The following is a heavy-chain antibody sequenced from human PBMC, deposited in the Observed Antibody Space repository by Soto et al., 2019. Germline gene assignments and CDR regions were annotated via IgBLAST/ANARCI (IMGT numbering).Heavy chain of an antibody. D-gene: IGHD4-17*01. J-gene: IGHJ4*02. Sequence: ASVKVACKASGYTFTSYYMHWVRQAPGQGLEWMGIINPSGGSTSYAQKFQGRVTMTRDTSTSTVYMELSRLRSDDTAVYYCARGVRTTYYFDYWGQGTLVTVSS. CDR2: INPSGGST. CDR1: GYTFTSYY. V-gene: IGHV1-46*01. CDR3: ARGVRTTYYFDY.